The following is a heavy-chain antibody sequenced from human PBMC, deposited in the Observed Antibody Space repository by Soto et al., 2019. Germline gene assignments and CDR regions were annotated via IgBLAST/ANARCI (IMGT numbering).Heavy chain of an antibody. CDR3: ARRFGGYSSSWSLTPGRYYFDY. Sequence: PSETLSLTCTVSGGSISSSSYYWGWIRQPPGKGLEWIGSIYYSGSTYYNPSLKSRVTISVDTSKNQFSLKLSSVTAADTAVYYCARRFGGYSSSWSLTPGRYYFDYWGQGTLVTVSS. D-gene: IGHD6-13*01. CDR1: GGSISSSSYY. V-gene: IGHV4-39*01. J-gene: IGHJ4*02. CDR2: IYYSGST.